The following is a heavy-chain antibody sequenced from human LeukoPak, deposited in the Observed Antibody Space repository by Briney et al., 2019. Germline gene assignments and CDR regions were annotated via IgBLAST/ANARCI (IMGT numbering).Heavy chain of an antibody. CDR2: ISGSGGST. CDR1: GFTFSSYA. V-gene: IGHV3-23*01. Sequence: PGASLRLSCAASGFTFSSYAMSWVRQAPGKGLEWVSAISGSGGSTYHADSVKGRFTISRDDSRNTLYLQMNSLRAEDTAVYYCAKAPPKGYVFWSGYSHFDNWGQGTLVTVSS. J-gene: IGHJ4*02. CDR3: AKAPPKGYVFWSGYSHFDN. D-gene: IGHD3-3*01.